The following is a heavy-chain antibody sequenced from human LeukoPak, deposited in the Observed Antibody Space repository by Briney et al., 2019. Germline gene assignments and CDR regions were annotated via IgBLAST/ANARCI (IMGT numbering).Heavy chain of an antibody. CDR3: VRASGSFDY. CDR2: IWSDGSNK. Sequence: QSGGSLRLSCAASGFTFSSYEMNWVRQAPGKGLEWVAVIWSDGSNKYYADSVKGRFTISRDNSKKTLYLQMNSLRVEDTAVYYCVRASGSFDYWGQGTLVTVSS. J-gene: IGHJ4*02. D-gene: IGHD3-10*01. CDR1: GFTFSSYE. V-gene: IGHV3-33*08.